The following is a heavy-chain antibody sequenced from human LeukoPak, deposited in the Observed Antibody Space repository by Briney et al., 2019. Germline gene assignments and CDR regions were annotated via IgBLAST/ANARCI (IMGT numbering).Heavy chain of an antibody. CDR1: GFTFSSYA. V-gene: IGHV3-23*01. J-gene: IGHJ4*02. D-gene: IGHD3-22*01. CDR2: ISGSGGST. Sequence: GGSLRLSCAASGFTFSSYAMSWVRQAPGKGLEWVSAISGSGGSTYYADSVKGRFTISRDNSKNTLYLQMNSLRAEDTAVYYCAKATDYYDCSGYYHRPDYWGQGTLVTVSS. CDR3: AKATDYYDCSGYYHRPDY.